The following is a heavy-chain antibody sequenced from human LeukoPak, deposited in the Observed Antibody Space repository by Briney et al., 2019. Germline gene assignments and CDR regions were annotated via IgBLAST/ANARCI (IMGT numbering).Heavy chain of an antibody. V-gene: IGHV3-30*02. J-gene: IGHJ4*02. D-gene: IGHD3-10*01. CDR2: IRYDGSNK. CDR3: ARDSSTYYYGSGSYGGSVDY. Sequence: GGSLRLSCAVSGFTFSSYGIHWVRQAPGKGLEWVAFIRYDGSNKYYADSVKGRFTISRDNSKNTLYLQMNSLRAEDTAVYYCARDSSTYYYGSGSYGGSVDYWGQGTLVTVSS. CDR1: GFTFSSYG.